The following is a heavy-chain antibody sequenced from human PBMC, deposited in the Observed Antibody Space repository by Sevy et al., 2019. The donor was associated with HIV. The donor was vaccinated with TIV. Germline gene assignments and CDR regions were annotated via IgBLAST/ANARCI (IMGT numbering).Heavy chain of an antibody. Sequence: GGSLRLSCAASGFIFSSYDIHWVRQPTGKGLEWVSGIGTAGVTYYPGSVKGRFTISRDNARNSVYLQMNSLRAGDTAVYFCAREVPGSLYGLDVWGQGTTVTVSS. CDR3: AREVPGSLYGLDV. CDR1: GFIFSSYD. V-gene: IGHV3-13*01. J-gene: IGHJ6*02. D-gene: IGHD3-10*01. CDR2: IGTAGVT.